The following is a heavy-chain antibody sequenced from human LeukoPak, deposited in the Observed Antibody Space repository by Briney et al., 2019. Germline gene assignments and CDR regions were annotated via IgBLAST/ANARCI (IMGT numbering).Heavy chain of an antibody. J-gene: IGHJ4*02. V-gene: IGHV1-2*02. CDR3: ARDGHYDFWSGYSDY. D-gene: IGHD3-3*01. CDR2: INPSSGGT. Sequence: ASVKVSCKASGYTFTGYYMHWVRQAPGQGLEWMGWINPSSGGTNYAQKFQGRVTMTRDTSISTAYMELSRLRSDDTAVYYCARDGHYDFWSGYSDYWGQGTLVTVSS. CDR1: GYTFTGYY.